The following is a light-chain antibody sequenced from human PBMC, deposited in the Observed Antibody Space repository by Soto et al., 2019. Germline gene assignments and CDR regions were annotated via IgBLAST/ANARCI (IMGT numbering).Light chain of an antibody. J-gene: IGKJ1*01. CDR3: QQYGSSLWT. Sequence: EMVLTQSPGTLPLSPGERATLSCRASQSVSSSYLAWYQQKPGQAPRLLIYGASSRATGIPDRLSGSGSGTDFTLTISRLEPEDFAVYYCQQYGSSLWTFVQGTKVEIK. CDR1: QSVSSSY. CDR2: GAS. V-gene: IGKV3-20*01.